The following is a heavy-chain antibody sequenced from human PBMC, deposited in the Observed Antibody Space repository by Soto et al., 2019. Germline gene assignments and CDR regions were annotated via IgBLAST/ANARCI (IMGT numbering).Heavy chain of an antibody. CDR2: IHSSGST. Sequence: SETLSLTCTVSGAPMNSYHWSWIRQHAGKGLEWIGHIHSSGSTNYNPSLKSRVTMSVDTSKNQFSLRLMSLTAADTAVYYWARDQGVAAAGITWFDPWGQGSLVTVSS. J-gene: IGHJ5*02. CDR1: GAPMNSYH. CDR3: ARDQGVAAAGITWFDP. D-gene: IGHD6-13*01. V-gene: IGHV4-4*07.